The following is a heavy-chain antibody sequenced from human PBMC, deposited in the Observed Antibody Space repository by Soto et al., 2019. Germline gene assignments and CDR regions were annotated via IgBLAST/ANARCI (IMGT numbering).Heavy chain of an antibody. Sequence: LXLSCAASGFNFRNHLMHWVRQRPAEGLVWVSRITSDGKSKAYAESVKGRFAISRDNAKNTLYLQMNGLTAEDTAVYYCARESGDWPLNWFDPWGQGTLVTVSS. CDR3: ARESGDWPLNWFDP. J-gene: IGHJ5*02. V-gene: IGHV3-74*01. CDR2: ITSDGKSK. CDR1: GFNFRNHL. D-gene: IGHD2-21*02.